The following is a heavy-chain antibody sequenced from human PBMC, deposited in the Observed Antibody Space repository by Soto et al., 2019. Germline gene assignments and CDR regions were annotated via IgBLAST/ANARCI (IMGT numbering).Heavy chain of an antibody. CDR3: AKENWNYVVPAWAD. J-gene: IGHJ4*02. CDR1: VFTFSSYA. V-gene: IGHV3-23*01. D-gene: IGHD1-7*01. Sequence: VGSLRLSCASSVFTFSSYAMSCVRHAPGKGLEWVSATSGSGGSTYYADPVKGRFTISRDNSKNTLYLQMNSLRAEDTAVYYCAKENWNYVVPAWADWGQVTLFNVSS. CDR2: TSGSGGST.